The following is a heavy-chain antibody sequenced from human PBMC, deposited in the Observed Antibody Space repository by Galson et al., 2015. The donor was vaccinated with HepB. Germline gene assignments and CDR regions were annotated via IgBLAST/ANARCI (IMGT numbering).Heavy chain of an antibody. D-gene: IGHD1-1*01. CDR1: GFTFTCYT. CDR2: ISFDGKTA. J-gene: IGHJ4*02. CDR3: ARDSNWNYDY. Sequence: SLSPSYAASGFTFTCYTIHWVRQAPVKAVDGLAIISFDGKTASSADSVKGRFTISRDNYKNTLSLQMNSLRPQDTAVYYCARDSNWNYDYGGQGTLVTVSS. V-gene: IGHV3-30*01.